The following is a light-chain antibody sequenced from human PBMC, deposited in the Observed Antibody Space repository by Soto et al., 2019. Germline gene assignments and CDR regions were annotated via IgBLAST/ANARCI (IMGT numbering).Light chain of an antibody. CDR3: QQYNNWPPGT. J-gene: IGKJ1*01. V-gene: IGKV3-15*01. Sequence: EIVMTQSPATLSVSPGERATLSCRASQSVSSNLAWYQQKPGQAPRLLIYGASTRATGIPARFSGSGSGTKFTLTISSLQSEDFAVYYCQQYNNWPPGTFGQGTRWIS. CDR2: GAS. CDR1: QSVSSN.